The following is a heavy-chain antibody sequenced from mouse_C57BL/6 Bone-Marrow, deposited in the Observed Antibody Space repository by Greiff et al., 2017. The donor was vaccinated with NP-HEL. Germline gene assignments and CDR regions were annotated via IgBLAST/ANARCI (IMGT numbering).Heavy chain of an antibody. CDR1: GFTFSSYA. V-gene: IGHV5-9-1*02. CDR3: TRGAITTVVENYAMDY. J-gene: IGHJ4*01. CDR2: ISSGGDYI. D-gene: IGHD1-1*01. Sequence: EVMLVESGEGLVKPGGSLKLSCAASGFTFSSYAMSWVRQTPEKRLEWVAYISSGGDYIYYADTVKGRFTISRDNARKTLYLQMSSLKSEDTAMYYCTRGAITTVVENYAMDYWGQGTSVTVSS.